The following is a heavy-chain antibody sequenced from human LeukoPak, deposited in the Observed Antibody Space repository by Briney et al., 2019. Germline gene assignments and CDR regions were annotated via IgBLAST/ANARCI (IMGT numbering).Heavy chain of an antibody. V-gene: IGHV3-48*01. CDR1: GFTFSSYS. CDR3: ARDSKWLGRGAFDY. J-gene: IGHJ4*02. Sequence: GGSLRLSCAASGFTFSSYSMNWVRQAPGKGLEWVSYISSSSSTIYYADSVKGRFTISRDNAKNSLYLQMNSLRAEDTAVYYCARDSKWLGRGAFDYWGQGTLVTVSS. CDR2: ISSSSSTI. D-gene: IGHD6-19*01.